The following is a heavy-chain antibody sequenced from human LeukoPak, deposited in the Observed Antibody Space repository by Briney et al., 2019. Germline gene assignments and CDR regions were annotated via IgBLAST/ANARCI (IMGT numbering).Heavy chain of an antibody. CDR2: INHSGST. V-gene: IGHV4-34*01. Sequence: SETLSLTCAVYGGSFSGYYWSWIRQPPGKGLEWIGEINHSGSTNYNPSLKSRVTISVDTSKNQFSLKLSSVTAADTAVYYCARKKGDYVWASYRVIYYFDYWGQGTLVTVSS. J-gene: IGHJ4*02. CDR3: ARKKGDYVWASYRVIYYFDY. D-gene: IGHD3-16*02. CDR1: GGSFSGYY.